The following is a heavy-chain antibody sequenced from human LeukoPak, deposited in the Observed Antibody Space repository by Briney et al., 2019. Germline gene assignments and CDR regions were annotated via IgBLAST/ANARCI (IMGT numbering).Heavy chain of an antibody. CDR3: ANQYSGSYWDYFDY. CDR2: IKHDESKT. D-gene: IGHD1-26*01. Sequence: GGSLRLSYAAWGFTFTSYWMSWVRQAPGKGPEWVANIKHDESKTYYDDSVKGRFTISRDNAKHSLFLQMNSLRAEDTAVYYCANQYSGSYWDYFDYWGQGTLVTVS. V-gene: IGHV3-7*03. CDR1: GFTFTSYW. J-gene: IGHJ4*02.